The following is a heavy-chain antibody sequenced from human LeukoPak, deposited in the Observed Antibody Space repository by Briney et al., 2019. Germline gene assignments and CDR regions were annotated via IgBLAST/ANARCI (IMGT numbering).Heavy chain of an antibody. J-gene: IGHJ4*02. CDR1: GGTFSSYA. Sequence: ASVKVSCKASGGTFSSYAISWVRQAPGQGLEWIGWISAYNGNTNYAQKLQGRVTMTTDTSTSTAYMELRSLRSDDTAVYYCARGYCSGGSCPPRDYWGQGTLVTVSS. D-gene: IGHD2-15*01. V-gene: IGHV1-18*01. CDR3: ARGYCSGGSCPPRDY. CDR2: ISAYNGNT.